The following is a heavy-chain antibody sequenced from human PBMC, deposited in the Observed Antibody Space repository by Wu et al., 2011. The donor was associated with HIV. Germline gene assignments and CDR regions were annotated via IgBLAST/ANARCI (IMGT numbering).Heavy chain of an antibody. CDR1: GYTLTDYY. CDR3: ARSENWFDP. Sequence: QVQLVQSGAEVKKPGASVKVSCKASGYTLTDYYMHWVRQAPGHGLEWVGLINPYADSAKYAQKFQGRVTMTRNTSISTAYMELSGLRSEDTAVYYCARSENWFDPWGQGTLVTVSS. V-gene: IGHV1-46*01. J-gene: IGHJ5*02. CDR2: INPYADSA.